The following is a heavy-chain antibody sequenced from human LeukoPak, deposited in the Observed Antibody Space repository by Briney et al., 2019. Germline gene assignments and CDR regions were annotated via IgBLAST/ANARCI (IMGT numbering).Heavy chain of an antibody. CDR1: GFTFSSYS. V-gene: IGHV3-48*02. CDR3: ARDPDYFYYYYGMDV. CDR2: ISSSSSTI. D-gene: IGHD2/OR15-2a*01. J-gene: IGHJ6*02. Sequence: GGSLRLSCAASGFTFSSYSMNWVRQAPGKGLEWVSYISSSSSTIYYADSVKGRFTISRDNAKNSLYLQMNSLRDEDTAVYYCARDPDYFYYYYGMDVWGQGTTVTVSS.